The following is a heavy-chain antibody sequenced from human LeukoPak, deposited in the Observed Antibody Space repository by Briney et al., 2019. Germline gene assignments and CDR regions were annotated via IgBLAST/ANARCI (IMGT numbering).Heavy chain of an antibody. CDR2: INHSGST. V-gene: IGHV4-34*01. Sequence: SETLSLTCAVYGGSFSGCYWSWIRQPPGKGLEWIGEINHSGSTNYNPSLKSRVTISVDTSKNQFSLKLSSVTAADTAVYYCARGLRIVATMWSPSKKYYFDYWGQGTLVTVSS. J-gene: IGHJ4*02. CDR3: ARGLRIVATMWSPSKKYYFDY. CDR1: GGSFSGCY. D-gene: IGHD5-12*01.